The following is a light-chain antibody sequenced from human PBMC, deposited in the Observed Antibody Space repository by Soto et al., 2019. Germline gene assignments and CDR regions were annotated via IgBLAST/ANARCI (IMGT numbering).Light chain of an antibody. V-gene: IGLV2-14*01. CDR2: EVS. J-gene: IGLJ3*02. CDR3: SSYTSSTTQV. Sequence: QSALTQPASASGSPGQSITISCTGTSSDVGSYNYVSWYQQHPGKVPKLVIYEVSNRPSGISYRFSGSKSGNTASLTISGLQAEDEADYYCSSYTSSTTQVFGGGTKVTVL. CDR1: SSDVGSYNY.